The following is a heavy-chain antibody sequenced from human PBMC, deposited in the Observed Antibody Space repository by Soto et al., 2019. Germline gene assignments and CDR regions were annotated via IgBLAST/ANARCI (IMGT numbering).Heavy chain of an antibody. CDR1: GFTFSSYG. D-gene: IGHD2-15*01. Sequence: QVQLVESGGGVVQPGRSLRLSCAASGFTFSSYGMHWVRQAPGKGLEWVAVIWYDGSNKYYADSVKGRFTISRDNSKNXMYLQMNSLRAEDTAVYYCARELQIGCSGGSRPPGYWGQGTLVTVSS. CDR2: IWYDGSNK. J-gene: IGHJ4*02. V-gene: IGHV3-33*01. CDR3: ARELQIGCSGGSRPPGY.